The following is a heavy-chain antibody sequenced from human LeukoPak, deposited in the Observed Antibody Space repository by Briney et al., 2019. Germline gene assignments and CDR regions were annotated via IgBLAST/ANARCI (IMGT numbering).Heavy chain of an antibody. CDR2: ISDSGST. CDR3: ARHPYSSGGPLDY. CDR1: GGSNSMYY. D-gene: IGHD6-19*01. V-gene: IGHV4-59*08. Sequence: AETLSLTYSLSGGSNSMYYWIWIRHPPGKGLEWIWYISDSGSTNYTHSLTSRVPISVDAYKNQSSLKLSSVPAADTAVYYCARHPYSSGGPLDYWGKGTLVTVSS. J-gene: IGHJ4*02.